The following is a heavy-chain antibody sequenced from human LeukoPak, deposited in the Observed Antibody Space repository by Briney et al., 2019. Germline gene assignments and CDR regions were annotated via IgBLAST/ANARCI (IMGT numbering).Heavy chain of an antibody. V-gene: IGHV3-74*01. CDR1: GFTFKLYW. D-gene: IGHD3-3*01. CDR3: ARDPRFLEWSPPDY. Sequence: TGGSLRLSCAASGFTFKLYWMHWVRQVPGKRPVWVSRINDDGSDTIYADSVRGRFTISRDDAKNTVYLQMNNLRAEDTAVYYCARDPRFLEWSPPDYWGQGTLVTVSS. CDR2: INDDGSDT. J-gene: IGHJ4*02.